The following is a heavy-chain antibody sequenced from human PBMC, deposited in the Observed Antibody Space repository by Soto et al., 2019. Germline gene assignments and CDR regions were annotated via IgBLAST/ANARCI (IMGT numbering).Heavy chain of an antibody. CDR2: MNAGNGDT. CDR3: ARDTALIQYYYYGMDV. CDR1: GYTFSSYG. J-gene: IGHJ6*02. D-gene: IGHD5-18*01. V-gene: IGHV1-3*01. Sequence: ASVKVSCKASGYTFSSYGMHWVRQAPGQRLEWMGWMNAGNGDTKYSQKFQGRFSITRDTSATTAFMELSSLRSEDTAVYYCARDTALIQYYYYGMDVWGQGTTVTVYS.